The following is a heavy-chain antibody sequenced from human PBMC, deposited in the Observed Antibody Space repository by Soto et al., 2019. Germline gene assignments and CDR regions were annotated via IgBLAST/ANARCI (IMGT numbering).Heavy chain of an antibody. Sequence: GGSLRLSCAASGFTFDDYAMHWVRQAPGKGLEWVSLISGDGGSTYYADSVKGRFTISRDNSKNSLYLQMNSLRTEDTALYYCAKDLSSSYYYYGMDVWGQGTTVTVSS. CDR2: ISGDGGST. V-gene: IGHV3-43*02. D-gene: IGHD6-6*01. CDR1: GFTFDDYA. J-gene: IGHJ6*02. CDR3: AKDLSSSYYYYGMDV.